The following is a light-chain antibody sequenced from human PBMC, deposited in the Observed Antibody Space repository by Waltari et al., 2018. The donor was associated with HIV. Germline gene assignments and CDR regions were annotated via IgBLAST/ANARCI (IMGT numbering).Light chain of an antibody. CDR2: SDI. V-gene: IGLV1-40*01. J-gene: IGLJ2*01. CDR1: RSTLGAGYF. Sequence: QSALTQPPSVSGAPGQRVTISCPGTRSTLGAGYFVHRDQHLPGPAPKLLVYSDINRPSGVPDRFSGSKSGTSASLVITGLQAEDEADYYCQSYDSSLRASVFGGGTKLTVL. CDR3: QSYDSSLRASV.